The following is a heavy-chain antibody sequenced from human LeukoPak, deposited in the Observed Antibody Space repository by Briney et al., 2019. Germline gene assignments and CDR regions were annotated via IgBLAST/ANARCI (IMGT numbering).Heavy chain of an antibody. CDR1: GYSISSGYY. CDR2: IYHSGGT. V-gene: IGHV4-38-2*02. J-gene: IGHJ4*02. D-gene: IGHD5-24*01. CDR3: ARQGDGYNPHGYFDY. Sequence: SETLSLTCTVSGYSISSGYYWGWIRQPPGKGLEWIGSIYHSGGTYYNPSLKSRVTISVDTSKNQFSLKLSSVTAADTAVYYCARQGDGYNPHGYFDYWGQGTLVTVSS.